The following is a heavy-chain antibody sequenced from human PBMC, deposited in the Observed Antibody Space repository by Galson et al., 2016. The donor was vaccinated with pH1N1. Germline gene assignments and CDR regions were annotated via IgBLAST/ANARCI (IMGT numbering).Heavy chain of an antibody. Sequence: SGAEVKKPGESLKISCKGSGYRFPSSWIGWVRQMPGKGLEWMGIIYLGGSLIRYRPSFQGQVTISADKSVNIVYLEWVSLKASDTAMYFCARLGIPATIDYHYYMDVWGKGTTVTVSS. CDR1: GYRFPSSW. V-gene: IGHV5-51*03. CDR3: ARLGIPATIDYHYYMDV. J-gene: IGHJ6*03. D-gene: IGHD2-2*01. CDR2: IYLGGSLI.